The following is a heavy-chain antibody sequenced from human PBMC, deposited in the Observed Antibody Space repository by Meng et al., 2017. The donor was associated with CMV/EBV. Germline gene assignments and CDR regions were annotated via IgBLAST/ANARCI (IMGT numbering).Heavy chain of an antibody. CDR2: INSDGSST. J-gene: IGHJ4*02. CDR1: GFTFSSYW. CDR3: AREGNTGIVGAGDY. D-gene: IGHD1-26*01. Sequence: GGSLRLSCAASGFTFSSYWMHWVRQAPGKGLVWISRINSDGSSTSYADSVKGRFTISRDNAKNTLYLQMNSLRAEDTAVYYCAREGNTGIVGAGDYWGQGTLVTVSS. V-gene: IGHV3-74*01.